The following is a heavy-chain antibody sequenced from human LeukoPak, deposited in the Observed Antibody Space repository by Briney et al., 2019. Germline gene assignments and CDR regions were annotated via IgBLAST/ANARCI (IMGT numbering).Heavy chain of an antibody. Sequence: ASVKVSCKASGYTFTGYYMHWVRQAPGQGLEWMGWINPNSGGTNYAQKFQGRVTMTRDTSISTAYMELSRLRSDDTAVYYCARVRTRVGYNLDFDYWGQGTLVTVSS. CDR2: INPNSGGT. CDR3: ARVRTRVGYNLDFDY. CDR1: GYTFTGYY. J-gene: IGHJ4*02. V-gene: IGHV1-2*02. D-gene: IGHD5-24*01.